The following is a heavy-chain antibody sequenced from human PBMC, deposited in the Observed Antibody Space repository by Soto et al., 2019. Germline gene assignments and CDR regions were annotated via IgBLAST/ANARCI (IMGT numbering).Heavy chain of an antibody. Sequence: SETLSLTCAVSGGSISSGGYSWSWIRQPPGKGLEWIGYIYHSGSTYYNPSLKSRVTISVDRSKNQFSLKLSSVTAADTAVYYCARGGDSSGYPDYWGQGTLVTVSS. CDR3: ARGGDSSGYPDY. CDR1: GGSISSGGYS. V-gene: IGHV4-30-2*01. D-gene: IGHD3-22*01. CDR2: IYHSGST. J-gene: IGHJ4*02.